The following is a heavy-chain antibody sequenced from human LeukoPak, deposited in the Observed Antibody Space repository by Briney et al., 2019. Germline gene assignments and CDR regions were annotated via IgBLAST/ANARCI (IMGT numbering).Heavy chain of an antibody. V-gene: IGHV3-30*18. J-gene: IGHJ5*02. CDR2: ISYDGSNK. CDR1: GFTLSSYD. Sequence: PGGSLRLSCAASGFTLSSYDMHWVRQAPGKGLEWVAVISYDGSNKYYADSVKGRFTISRDNSKNTLFLQMNSLRAEDTAVYYCAKGNYYDSSAYNWFDPWGQGTLVTVSS. D-gene: IGHD3-22*01. CDR3: AKGNYYDSSAYNWFDP.